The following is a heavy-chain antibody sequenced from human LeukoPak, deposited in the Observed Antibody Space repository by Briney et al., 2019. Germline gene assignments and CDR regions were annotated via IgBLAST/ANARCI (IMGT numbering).Heavy chain of an antibody. D-gene: IGHD3-3*01. Sequence: SVKVSCKASGGTFSSYAISRVRQAPGQGLEWMGRIIPILGIANYAQKFQGRVTITADKSTSTAYMELSSLRSEDTAVYYCAIPYDLDAFDIWGQGTMVTVSS. CDR1: GGTFSSYA. CDR3: AIPYDLDAFDI. J-gene: IGHJ3*02. CDR2: IIPILGIA. V-gene: IGHV1-69*04.